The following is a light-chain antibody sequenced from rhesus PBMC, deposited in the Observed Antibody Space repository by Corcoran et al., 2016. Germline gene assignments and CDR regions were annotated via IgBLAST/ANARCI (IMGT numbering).Light chain of an antibody. CDR1: QSISTW. J-gene: IGKJ1*01. V-gene: IGKV1-22*01. CDR2: KAS. Sequence: DIQMTQSPSSLSASVGDTVTTSCRASQSISTWLDWYQQKPGKAPKLLLYKASSLQSGVPSRFSGSGSGTDFTLTLSSLQPDDFATYYCLQFSSSPRTFGQGAKVEIK. CDR3: LQFSSSPRT.